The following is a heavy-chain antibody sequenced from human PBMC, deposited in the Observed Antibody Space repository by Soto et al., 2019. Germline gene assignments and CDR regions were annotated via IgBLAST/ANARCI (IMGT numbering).Heavy chain of an antibody. J-gene: IGHJ6*02. D-gene: IGHD3-10*01. CDR3: ARHRGPMVRGVIHAAYGMEV. V-gene: IGHV4-59*08. Sequence: SETLSVTCTVSGGSISSYYWSWIRQPPGKGLEWIGYIYYSGSTNYNPSLKSRVTISVDTSKNQFSLKLSSVTAADTAMYYCARHRGPMVRGVIHAAYGMEVWCQGTTVTVSS. CDR2: IYYSGST. CDR1: GGSISSYY.